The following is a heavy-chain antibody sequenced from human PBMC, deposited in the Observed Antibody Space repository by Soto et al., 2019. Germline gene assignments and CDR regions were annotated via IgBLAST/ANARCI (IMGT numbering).Heavy chain of an antibody. Sequence: QVRLQQWGAGLLRPSETLSLTCAVYGGSFTSYYWSWIRQPPGKGLEWIGEINHSGTTNYNPSLKSRVTMSVATPRNQFSLKLASVTAADTAVYYCAITSRGGLGYISPGSWFDHWGQGTLVTVSS. D-gene: IGHD5-12*01. CDR1: GGSFTSYY. J-gene: IGHJ5*02. V-gene: IGHV4-34*01. CDR2: INHSGTT. CDR3: AITSRGGLGYISPGSWFDH.